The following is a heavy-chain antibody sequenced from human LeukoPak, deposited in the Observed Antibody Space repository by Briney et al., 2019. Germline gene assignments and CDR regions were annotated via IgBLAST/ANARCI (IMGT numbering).Heavy chain of an antibody. V-gene: IGHV3-30*02. CDR3: AKERGNSLYDMDV. Sequence: QSGGSLRLSCAASGFTFSSYGMHWVRQAPGKGLEWVAFIRYDGSNKYYADSVKGRFTISRDNSKNTLYLQMNSLRAEDTAVYYCAKERGNSLYDMDVWGKGTTVTVSS. D-gene: IGHD4-23*01. J-gene: IGHJ6*03. CDR1: GFTFSSYG. CDR2: IRYDGSNK.